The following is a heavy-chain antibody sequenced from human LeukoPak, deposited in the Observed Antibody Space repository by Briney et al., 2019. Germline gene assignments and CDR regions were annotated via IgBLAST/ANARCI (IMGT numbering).Heavy chain of an antibody. D-gene: IGHD2-15*01. CDR3: ARRPNPGGSSNAFDI. CDR1: GGSISSGGYY. V-gene: IGHV4-61*08. CDR2: IYYSGST. Sequence: PSETLSLTCTVSGGSISSGGYYWSWIRQPPGKGLEWIGYIYYSGSTNYNPSLKSRVTISVDTSKNQFSLKLSSVTAADTAVYYCARRPNPGGSSNAFDIWGQGTMVTVSS. J-gene: IGHJ3*02.